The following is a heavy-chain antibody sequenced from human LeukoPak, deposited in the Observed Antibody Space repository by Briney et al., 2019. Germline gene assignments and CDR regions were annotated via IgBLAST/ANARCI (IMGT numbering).Heavy chain of an antibody. V-gene: IGHV3-30*04. D-gene: IGHD6-13*01. J-gene: IGHJ4*02. CDR3: ARDRNPYSSSWYADFDY. Sequence: GGSLRLSCAASGFTFSSYVMHWVRQAPGKGLEWVAVISYDGNNKYYADSVKGRFTISRDNSKNTLYLQMNSLRAEDTTVYYCARDRNPYSSSWYADFDYWGQGTLVTVSS. CDR2: ISYDGNNK. CDR1: GFTFSSYV.